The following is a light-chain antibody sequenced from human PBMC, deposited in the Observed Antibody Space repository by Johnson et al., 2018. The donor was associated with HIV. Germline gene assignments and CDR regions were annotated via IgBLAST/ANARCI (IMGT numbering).Light chain of an antibody. V-gene: IGLV1-51*02. J-gene: IGLJ1*01. CDR1: SSNIGNNN. Sequence: QSVLTQPPSVYAAPGQKVTVSCSGSSSNIGNNNVSWYQQLPGTAPKLLIYENNKRPSGIPDRFSGSKSGTSATLGITGLQTGDEADYYCGTWDSSLSAGVFGTWTKVTVL. CDR2: ENN. CDR3: GTWDSSLSAGV.